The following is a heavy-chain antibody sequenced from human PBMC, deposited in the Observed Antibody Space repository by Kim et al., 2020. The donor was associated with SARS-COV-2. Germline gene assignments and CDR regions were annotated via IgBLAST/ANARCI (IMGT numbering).Heavy chain of an antibody. J-gene: IGHJ5*02. Sequence: SETLSLTCTVSGGSISSSSYYWGWIRQPPGKGLEWIGSIYYSGSTYYNPSLKSRVTISVDTSKNQFSLKLSSVTAADTAVYYCARVLFLELLWFGEPPTGFDPWGQGTLVTVSS. D-gene: IGHD3-10*01. CDR3: ARVLFLELLWFGEPPTGFDP. V-gene: IGHV4-39*07. CDR1: GGSISSSSYY. CDR2: IYYSGST.